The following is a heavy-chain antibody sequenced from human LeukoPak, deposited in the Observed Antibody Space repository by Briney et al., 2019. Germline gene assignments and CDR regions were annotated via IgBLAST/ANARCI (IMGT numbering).Heavy chain of an antibody. CDR1: GFTFSSYA. V-gene: IGHV3-30-3*01. D-gene: IGHD2-2*01. Sequence: GGSLRLSCAASGFTFSSYAMHWVRQAPGKGLEWVAVISYDGSNKYYADSVKGRFTISRDNSKNTLYLQMNSLRAEDTAVYYCARDDEVPAAIRGYFDYWGQGTLVTVSS. CDR2: ISYDGSNK. CDR3: ARDDEVPAAIRGYFDY. J-gene: IGHJ4*02.